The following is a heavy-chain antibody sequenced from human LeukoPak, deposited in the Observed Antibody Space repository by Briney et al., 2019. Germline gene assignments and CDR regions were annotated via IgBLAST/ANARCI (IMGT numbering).Heavy chain of an antibody. Sequence: GKSLKISCKGSGYSFTSYWIGWERQLAGKVLEWMGIIYPGAPSTRYSRSFQGQLTISADKSIRTAYLQWSSLKASDTAMYYCARRNGFFDYYGAGNNWFDPWGQGTLVTVSS. V-gene: IGHV5-51*01. J-gene: IGHJ5*02. CDR3: ARRNGFFDYYGAGNNWFDP. CDR1: GYSFTSYW. CDR2: IYPGAPST. D-gene: IGHD3-10*01.